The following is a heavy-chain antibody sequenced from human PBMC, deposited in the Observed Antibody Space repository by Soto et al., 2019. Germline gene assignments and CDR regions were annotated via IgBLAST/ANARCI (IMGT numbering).Heavy chain of an antibody. Sequence: QVQLVQSGAEVKKPGASVKVSCKASGYTFTSYGIIWVRQAPGQGLEWMGWISAYNGNTTYAQKLQGRVTMTTDTSTSTAYMELRSLRSDDTAVYYCARVGEYDFWSGRNWFDPWGQGTLVTVSS. D-gene: IGHD3-3*01. CDR3: ARVGEYDFWSGRNWFDP. J-gene: IGHJ5*02. CDR2: ISAYNGNT. CDR1: GYTFTSYG. V-gene: IGHV1-18*01.